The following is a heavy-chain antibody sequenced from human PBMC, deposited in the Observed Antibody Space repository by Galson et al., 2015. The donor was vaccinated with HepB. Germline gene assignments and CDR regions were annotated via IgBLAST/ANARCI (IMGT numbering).Heavy chain of an antibody. D-gene: IGHD3-10*01. CDR2: IYYSGST. J-gene: IGHJ4*02. CDR1: GGSISSSSYY. Sequence: TLSLTCTVSGGSISSSSYYWGWIRQPPGKGLEWIGSIYYSGSTYYNPSLKSRVTISVDTSKNQFSLKLSSVTAADTAVYYCARHKIGFGESDFDYWGQGTLVTVSS. V-gene: IGHV4-39*01. CDR3: ARHKIGFGESDFDY.